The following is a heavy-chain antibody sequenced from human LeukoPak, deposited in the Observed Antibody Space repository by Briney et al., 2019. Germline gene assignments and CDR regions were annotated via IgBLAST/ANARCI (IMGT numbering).Heavy chain of an antibody. CDR1: GFTFGDYA. Sequence: PGGSLRLSCTASGFTFGDYAMSWVRQAPGKGLEWVGFIRSKAYGGTTEYAASVKGRFTISRDDSKSIAYLQMNSLKTEDTAVYYCTRDRQRGYSYVFDYWGQGTLVTVSS. V-gene: IGHV3-49*04. J-gene: IGHJ4*02. CDR3: TRDRQRGYSYVFDY. CDR2: IRSKAYGGTT. D-gene: IGHD5-18*01.